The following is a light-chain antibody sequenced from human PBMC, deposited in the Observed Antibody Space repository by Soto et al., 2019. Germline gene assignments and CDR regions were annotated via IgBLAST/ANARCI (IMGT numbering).Light chain of an antibody. CDR3: HQYDSAPLT. CDR1: QSLFYSSNNKNY. CDR2: WAS. J-gene: IGKJ4*01. V-gene: IGKV4-1*01. Sequence: DIVMTQSPDSLAVSLGERATINCKSSQSLFYSSNNKNYLAWYQQRPGQPPKLLIYWASTRESGVPDRFSGSGSGTDFTLTISSLQAEDVAVYYCHQYDSAPLTFGGGTQVEIK.